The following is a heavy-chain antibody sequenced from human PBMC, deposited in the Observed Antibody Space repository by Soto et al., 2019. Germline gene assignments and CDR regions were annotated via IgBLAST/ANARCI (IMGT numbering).Heavy chain of an antibody. CDR3: ATNIAVAGSNAFDI. CDR2: FDPEDGET. D-gene: IGHD6-19*01. CDR1: GYTLTELS. Sequence: ASVKVSCKVSGYTLTELSMHWVRQAPGKGLEWMGGFDPEDGETIYAQKFQGRVTMTEDTSTDTAYMELSSLRSEVTAVYYCATNIAVAGSNAFDIWGQGTMVTVSS. J-gene: IGHJ3*02. V-gene: IGHV1-24*01.